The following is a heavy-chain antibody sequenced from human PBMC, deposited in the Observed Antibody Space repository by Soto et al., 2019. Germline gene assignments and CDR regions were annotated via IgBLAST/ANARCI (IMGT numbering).Heavy chain of an antibody. D-gene: IGHD6-19*01. J-gene: IGHJ4*02. V-gene: IGHV4-31*01. CDR1: GGSISSGGYY. Sequence: QVQLQESGPGLVKPSQTLSLTCTVSGGSISSGGYYWSWSRQHPGKGLEWIGHIYYSGSTYYHPSLKSQVTISVDTSKNQFSLKLSSVTAADTAVYYCAGIAVAGQLLDYWGQGTLVTVSS. CDR2: IYYSGST. CDR3: AGIAVAGQLLDY.